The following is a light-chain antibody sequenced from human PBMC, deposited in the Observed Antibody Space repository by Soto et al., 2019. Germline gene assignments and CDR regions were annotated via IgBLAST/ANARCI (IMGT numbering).Light chain of an antibody. CDR1: QNVTSNL. CDR3: HKDGPLRT. V-gene: IGKV3-20*01. Sequence: TVLTQSPGTLSLSPGERATLSCRASQNVTSNLLVWYQQHPGQAPRLLIYGASSRATRIPDRFRGSGSGTDFTLTIRRLEHYDVAVYYCHKDGPLRTFGRGTKVEIK. CDR2: GAS. J-gene: IGKJ1*01.